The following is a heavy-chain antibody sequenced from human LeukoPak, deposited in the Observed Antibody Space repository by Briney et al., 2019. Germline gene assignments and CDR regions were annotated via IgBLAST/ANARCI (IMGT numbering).Heavy chain of an antibody. CDR3: AKGKEYQLRNNWFDP. D-gene: IGHD2-2*01. Sequence: PGESLKISCKGSGYSFSSYWMSWVRQAPGKGLEWVANIKQDGSEKYYVDSVKGRFTISRDNSKNTLYLQMNSLRAEDTAVYYCAKGKEYQLRNNWFDPWGQGTLVTVSS. CDR2: IKQDGSEK. J-gene: IGHJ5*02. CDR1: GYSFSSYW. V-gene: IGHV3-7*03.